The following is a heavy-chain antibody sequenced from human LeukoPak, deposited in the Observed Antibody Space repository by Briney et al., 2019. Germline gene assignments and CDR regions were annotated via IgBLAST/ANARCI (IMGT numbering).Heavy chain of an antibody. J-gene: IGHJ5*02. CDR3: ARDKETYQLLNRQGGFDP. CDR2: IYTSGST. Sequence: PSETLSLTCTVSGGSISSGSYYWSWIRQPAGKGLEWIGRIYTSGSTNYNPSLKSRVTISVDTSKNQFSLKLSSVTAADTAVYYCARDKETYQLLNRQGGFDPWGQGTLVTVSS. CDR1: GGSISSGSYY. V-gene: IGHV4-61*02. D-gene: IGHD2-2*01.